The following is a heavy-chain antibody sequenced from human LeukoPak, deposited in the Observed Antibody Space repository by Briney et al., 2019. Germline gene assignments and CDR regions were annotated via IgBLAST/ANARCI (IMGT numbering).Heavy chain of an antibody. CDR1: GYTFTGYY. D-gene: IGHD3-22*01. CDR3: ARVTHYYDSSGYDY. Sequence: ASVKVSCKASGYTFTGYYMHWVRQAPGQGLEWMGRINPNSGGTNCAQKFQGRVTMTRDTSISTAYMEPSRLRSDDTAVYYCARVTHYYDSSGYDYWGQGTLVTVSS. V-gene: IGHV1-2*06. J-gene: IGHJ4*02. CDR2: INPNSGGT.